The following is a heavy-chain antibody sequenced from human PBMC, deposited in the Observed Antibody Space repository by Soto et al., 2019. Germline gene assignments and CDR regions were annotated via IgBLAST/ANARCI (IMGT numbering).Heavy chain of an antibody. D-gene: IGHD6-13*01. CDR2: IIPFFGTA. CDR1: GGTFSNFA. J-gene: IGHJ5*02. Sequence: QVQLVQSGAEVKKPGSSVKVSCKASGGTFSNFALSWVRQAPGQGLEWMGGIIPFFGTANYAQKFQGRLTITADESTSTAHMDLSSLRSEDTAVYYCVRGWGSSWYDDNWFDPWGQGTLVTVSS. CDR3: VRGWGSSWYDDNWFDP. V-gene: IGHV1-69*01.